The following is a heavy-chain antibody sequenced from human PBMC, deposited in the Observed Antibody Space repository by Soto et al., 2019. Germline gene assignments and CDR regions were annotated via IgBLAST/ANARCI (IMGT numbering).Heavy chain of an antibody. V-gene: IGHV3-23*01. Sequence: VGSLRLSCAASGFTFSSYAMSWVRQAPGKGLEWVSAISGSGGSTYYADSVKGRFTISRDNSKNTLYLQMNSLRAEDTAVYYCAKLQGDLEWLFYYYYGMDVWGQGTTVTVSS. CDR1: GFTFSSYA. J-gene: IGHJ6*02. CDR2: ISGSGGST. CDR3: AKLQGDLEWLFYYYYGMDV. D-gene: IGHD3-3*01.